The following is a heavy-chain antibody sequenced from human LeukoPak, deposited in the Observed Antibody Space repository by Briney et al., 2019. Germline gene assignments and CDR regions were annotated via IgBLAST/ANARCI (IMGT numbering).Heavy chain of an antibody. D-gene: IGHD2-15*01. CDR1: GFTFSSYG. CDR3: AKDFLGCSGGSCYSFPGMDV. J-gene: IGHJ6*02. Sequence: PGRSPRLSCAASGFTFSSYGMHWVRQAPGKGLEWVAVISYDGSNKYYADSVKGRFTISRDNSKNTLYLQMNSLRAEDTAVYYCAKDFLGCSGGSCYSFPGMDVWGQGTTVTVSS. V-gene: IGHV3-30*18. CDR2: ISYDGSNK.